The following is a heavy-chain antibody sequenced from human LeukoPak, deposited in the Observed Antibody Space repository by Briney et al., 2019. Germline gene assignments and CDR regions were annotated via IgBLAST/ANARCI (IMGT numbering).Heavy chain of an antibody. V-gene: IGHV4-61*02. CDR1: GGSISSGSYY. J-gene: IGHJ5*02. CDR3: ASTLYYDFWSGHGGFDP. Sequence: PSENLSLTCTVSGGSISSGSYYWSWIRQPAGKGLEWIGRIYTSGSTNYNPSLKSRVTISVDTSKNQFSLKLSSVTAADTAVYYCASTLYYDFWSGHGGFDPWGQGTLVTVSS. D-gene: IGHD3-3*01. CDR2: IYTSGST.